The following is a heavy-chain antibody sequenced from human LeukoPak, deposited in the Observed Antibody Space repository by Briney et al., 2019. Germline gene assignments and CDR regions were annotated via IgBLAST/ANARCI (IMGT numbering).Heavy chain of an antibody. Sequence: SETLSLTCSVSRGSLSLYYWSWIRQSPGKGLEWIGYIYYNGNTNYNPSLKSRATISVDTSKNQFSLKLSSVTAADTAVYYCARSKKYSSGRLDYWGQGTLVTVSS. CDR3: ARSKKYSSGRLDY. V-gene: IGHV4-59*08. CDR2: IYYNGNT. CDR1: RGSLSLYY. D-gene: IGHD6-19*01. J-gene: IGHJ4*02.